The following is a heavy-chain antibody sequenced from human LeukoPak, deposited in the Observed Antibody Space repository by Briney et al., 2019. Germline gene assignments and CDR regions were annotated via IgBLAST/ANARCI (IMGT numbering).Heavy chain of an antibody. Sequence: VRSLRLCCEASGFGFGSDWMTCVRQAPGNGQEWVSNINPEGNEKYYVDCVKGRFTISRDNGKNSLYLQLNSLRAEDTAVYYCARYYDPAVGDAFDIWGQGTMVSVSS. CDR3: ARYYDPAVGDAFDI. CDR1: GFGFGSDW. V-gene: IGHV3-7*01. D-gene: IGHD3-16*01. CDR2: INPEGNEK. J-gene: IGHJ3*02.